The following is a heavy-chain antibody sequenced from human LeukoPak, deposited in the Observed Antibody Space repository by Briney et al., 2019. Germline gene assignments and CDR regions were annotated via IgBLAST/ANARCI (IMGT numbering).Heavy chain of an antibody. V-gene: IGHV1-69*04. CDR2: IIPILGIA. Sequence: GSSVKVSCKASGGTXSSYAISWVRQAPGQGLEWMGRIIPILGIANYAQKFQGRVTITADKSTSTAYMELSSLRSEDTAVYYCAREAHDSSGYYDYWGQGTLVTVSS. D-gene: IGHD3-22*01. J-gene: IGHJ4*02. CDR3: AREAHDSSGYYDY. CDR1: GGTXSSYA.